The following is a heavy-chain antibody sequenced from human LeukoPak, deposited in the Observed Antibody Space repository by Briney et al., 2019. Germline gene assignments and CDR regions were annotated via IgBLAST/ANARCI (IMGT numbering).Heavy chain of an antibody. CDR1: GGSISSYY. J-gene: IGHJ4*02. D-gene: IGHD6-6*01. CDR2: IYTSGST. CDR3: ARIYSSSSPYDY. Sequence: SETLSLTCTVSGGSISSYYWSWIRQPPGKGLEWIGYIYTSGSTNYNPSLKSRVTISVDTSKNQFSLKLSSVTAADTAVYYCARIYSSSSPYDYWGQGTLVTVSS. V-gene: IGHV4-4*09.